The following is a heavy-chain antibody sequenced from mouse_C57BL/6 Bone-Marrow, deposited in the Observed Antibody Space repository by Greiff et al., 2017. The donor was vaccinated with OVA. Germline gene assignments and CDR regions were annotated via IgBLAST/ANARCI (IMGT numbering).Heavy chain of an antibody. CDR3: TSYDYDDNAY. J-gene: IGHJ3*01. V-gene: IGHV14-4*01. CDR1: GFNIKDDY. D-gene: IGHD2-4*01. CDR2: IDPENGDT. Sequence: EVQLQQSGAELVRPGASVKLSCTASGFNIKDDYMHWVKQRPEQGLEWIGWIDPENGDTEYASKFQGKATITADTSSNTAYLQLSSLTSEDTAVYYCTSYDYDDNAYWGQGTLVTVSA.